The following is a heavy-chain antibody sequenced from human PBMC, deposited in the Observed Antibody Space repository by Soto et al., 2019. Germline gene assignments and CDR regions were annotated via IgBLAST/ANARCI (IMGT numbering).Heavy chain of an antibody. V-gene: IGHV3-9*01. J-gene: IGHJ5*02. CDR1: GFTFDDYA. D-gene: IGHD3-3*01. CDR3: AKVGPYYAFWSGYST. Sequence: GGSLRLSCAASGFTFDDYAMHWVRQAPGEGLEWVSSINWNGDIIDYADSVRGRFTISRDNAKNSLYLQMNSLRPEDTALYYCAKVGPYYAFWSGYSTWGQGTPVTVSS. CDR2: INWNGDII.